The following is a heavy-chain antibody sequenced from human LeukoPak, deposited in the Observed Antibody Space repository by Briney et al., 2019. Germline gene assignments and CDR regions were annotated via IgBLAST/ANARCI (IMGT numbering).Heavy chain of an antibody. V-gene: IGHV3-33*01. CDR2: IWYDGSNK. CDR1: GFTFSSYG. J-gene: IGHJ4*02. Sequence: GGSLRLSCAASGFTFSSYGMHWVRQAPGKGLEWVAVIWYDGSNKYYADSVKGRFTISRDNSKNTLYLQMNSLRAEDTAVYYCARGSLHCSSTSCYEVFDYWGQGTLVTVSS. D-gene: IGHD2-2*01. CDR3: ARGSLHCSSTSCYEVFDY.